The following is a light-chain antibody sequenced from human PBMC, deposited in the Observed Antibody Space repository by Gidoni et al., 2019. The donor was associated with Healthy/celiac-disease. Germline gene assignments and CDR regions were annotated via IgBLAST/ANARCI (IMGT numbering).Light chain of an antibody. CDR3: QQYYSTPCS. V-gene: IGKV4-1*01. CDR2: WAS. CDR1: QSVLYSSNNKNY. Sequence: DIVMNQSPDSLAVSLGERATINCKSSQSVLYSSNNKNYLAWYQQKPGQPPKLLICWASTRESGVPDRFSGSGSGTDFTLTISSLQAEDVAVYYCQQYYSTPCSFXQXTKLEIK. J-gene: IGKJ2*04.